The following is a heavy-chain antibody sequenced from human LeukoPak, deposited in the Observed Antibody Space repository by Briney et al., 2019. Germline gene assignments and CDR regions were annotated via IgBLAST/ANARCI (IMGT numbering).Heavy chain of an antibody. Sequence: GGSLRLSCAASGFTFSDYYISWIRQAPGKGLEWVSYISSGGSTVHYADSVKGRFTISRDNAKKSLYLQMSSLRAEDTAVYYCAREGDYGYYYYIDVWGKGTTVTVSS. V-gene: IGHV3-11*01. D-gene: IGHD4-17*01. CDR3: AREGDYGYYYYIDV. CDR1: GFTFSDYY. J-gene: IGHJ6*03. CDR2: ISSGGSTV.